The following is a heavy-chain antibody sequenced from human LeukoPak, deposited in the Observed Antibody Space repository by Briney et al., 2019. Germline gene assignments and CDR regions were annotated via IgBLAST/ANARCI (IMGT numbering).Heavy chain of an antibody. Sequence: GGSLRLSCAGSGFAFGTYAMSWVRQAPGMGLEWVSSISADGQVTYYADSVEGRFTVSRDNSKSTLYLQLNSLRAEDTATYYCARDPYNTILYRLAHCGQGTLVTVSS. J-gene: IGHJ4*02. CDR3: ARDPYNTILYRLAH. D-gene: IGHD3-10*01. CDR1: GFAFGTYA. V-gene: IGHV3-23*01. CDR2: ISADGQVT.